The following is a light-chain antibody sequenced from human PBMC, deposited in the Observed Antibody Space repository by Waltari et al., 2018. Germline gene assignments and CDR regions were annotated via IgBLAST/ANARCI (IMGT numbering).Light chain of an antibody. CDR2: RDS. Sequence: SYDLTQPFSVSVALGQTATISCQEDNIGGKNVHWYQKKPGQAPVVVIFRDSNRPSGIPDRFSGSNSGNTATLAISGAQPGDEADYYCQVWDKSTVKFGGGTKLTVL. V-gene: IGLV3-9*01. J-gene: IGLJ2*01. CDR3: QVWDKSTVK. CDR1: NIGGKN.